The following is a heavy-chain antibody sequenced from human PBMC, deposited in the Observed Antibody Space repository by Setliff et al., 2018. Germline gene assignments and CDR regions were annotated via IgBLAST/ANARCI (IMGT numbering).Heavy chain of an antibody. CDR1: GFSITNGYY. D-gene: IGHD5-12*01. J-gene: IGHJ4*02. Sequence: SETLSPTCAVSGFSITNGYYWGWIRQSPGKQLEWIGNIFQSGITFYNPSLKSRVTISLDPSQNQFSLKLRSVTAADTAVYFCARVGGLLVATMPFDYWGPGTLVTVSS. V-gene: IGHV4-38-2*01. CDR3: ARVGGLLVATMPFDY. CDR2: IFQSGIT.